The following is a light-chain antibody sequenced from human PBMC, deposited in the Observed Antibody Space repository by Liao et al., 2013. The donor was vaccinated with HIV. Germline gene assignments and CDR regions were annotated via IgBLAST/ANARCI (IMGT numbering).Light chain of an antibody. CDR2: QDN. CDR3: QAWDSSTPV. J-gene: IGLJ3*02. Sequence: SYELIQPPAVSVSPGQTATITCSGDGLGNKYVCWYQKKPGQSPRLLMYQDNKRPSGIPERLSGSNSGNTATLTISGTQALDEADFYCQAWDSSTPVFGGGTKLTVL. CDR1: GLGNKY. V-gene: IGLV3-1*01.